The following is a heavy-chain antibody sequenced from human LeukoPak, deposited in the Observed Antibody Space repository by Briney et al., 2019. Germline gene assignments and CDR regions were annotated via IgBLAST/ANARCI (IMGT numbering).Heavy chain of an antibody. Sequence: SQTLSLTCTVSGGSISSGGYYSSGIRHHPGKGLEWIGYIYFTGRTDYNPSLKSRVNLSVDTSKNQFSLKLTSVTAADTAVYYCARAGSITGPTNFYYGMDVWGQGTTVTVSS. D-gene: IGHD1-7*01. J-gene: IGHJ6*02. CDR3: ARAGSITGPTNFYYGMDV. CDR1: GGSISSGGYY. CDR2: IYFTGRT. V-gene: IGHV4-31*03.